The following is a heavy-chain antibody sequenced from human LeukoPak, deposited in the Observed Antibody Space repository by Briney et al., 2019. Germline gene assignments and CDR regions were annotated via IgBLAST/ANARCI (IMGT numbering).Heavy chain of an antibody. D-gene: IGHD1-1*01. CDR2: IPYDGSDK. Sequence: TGGSLRLPCAASGFAFSGYGMHWVRQAPRKGLEWVTYIPYDGSDKFYEDSVRGRFIISRDNSKNTLYVQMNSLRAEDTAVYFCAKEYGYDYNYFYSMDVWGKGTTVTISS. CDR1: GFAFSGYG. CDR3: AKEYGYDYNYFYSMDV. J-gene: IGHJ6*03. V-gene: IGHV3-30*02.